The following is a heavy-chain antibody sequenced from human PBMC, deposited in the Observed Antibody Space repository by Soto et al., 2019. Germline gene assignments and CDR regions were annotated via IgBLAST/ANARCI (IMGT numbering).Heavy chain of an antibody. J-gene: IGHJ6*02. CDR3: ARDKGGAALKGSGMDV. V-gene: IGHV4-31*02. D-gene: IGHD2-8*01. CDR1: GGSIGSRDYY. Sequence: QVQMRQSGPGLVKPSQTLSLKCSVSGGSIGSRDYYWSWIRQHPEKGLEWIGSIYYNGNTDYNPSLTGRPTISLDESMNECSLKLTSVSAADTAVYYCARDKGGAALKGSGMDVWGQGTTVTVS. CDR2: IYYNGNT.